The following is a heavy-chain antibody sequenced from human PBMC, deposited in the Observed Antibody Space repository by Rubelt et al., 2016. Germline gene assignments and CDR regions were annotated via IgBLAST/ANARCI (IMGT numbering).Heavy chain of an antibody. CDR2: VYSSGRT. CDR3: ARDLSGWYFDL. V-gene: IGHV4-39*07. J-gene: IGHJ2*01. D-gene: IGHD3-10*01. Sequence: QLQLQESGPGLVKPSETLSLTCSVSGGSISSGNYYWGWVRQPPGKGLEWIGSVYSSGRTNYNPSLESRVTMLVDPSKNNFSLRLSAVTAAETAVYYCARDLSGWYFDLWGRGTLVTVSS. CDR1: GGSISSGNYY.